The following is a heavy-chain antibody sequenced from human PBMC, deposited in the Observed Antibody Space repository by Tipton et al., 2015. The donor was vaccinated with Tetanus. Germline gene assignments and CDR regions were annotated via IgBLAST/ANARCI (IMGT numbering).Heavy chain of an antibody. CDR2: IYYTALT. CDR3: ARANNEFPKKGPFDS. J-gene: IGHJ4*02. CDR1: GASINAGGYL. V-gene: IGHV4-31*03. Sequence: TLSLTCNVSGASINAGGYLWTWVRQHSGKGLEWIGNIYYTALTSYTPSLSGRVTISVDTSKNQFSLSLTSVTAADTAVYYCARANNEFPKKGPFDSWGQGSLVIVSS. D-gene: IGHD1-1*01.